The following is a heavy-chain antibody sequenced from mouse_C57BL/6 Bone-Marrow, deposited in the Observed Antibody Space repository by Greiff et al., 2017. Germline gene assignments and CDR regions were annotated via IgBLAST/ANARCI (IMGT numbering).Heavy chain of an antibody. D-gene: IGHD2-4*01. CDR1: GYSITSGYY. CDR2: ISYDGSN. J-gene: IGHJ3*01. Sequence: ESGPGLVKPSQSLSLTCSVTGYSITSGYYWNWIRQFPGNKLEWMGYISYDGSNNYNPSLKNRISITRDTSKNQFFLKLNSVTTEDTATYYCARDGVYYDYDLAWFAYWGQGTLVTVSA. CDR3: ARDGVYYDYDLAWFAY. V-gene: IGHV3-6*01.